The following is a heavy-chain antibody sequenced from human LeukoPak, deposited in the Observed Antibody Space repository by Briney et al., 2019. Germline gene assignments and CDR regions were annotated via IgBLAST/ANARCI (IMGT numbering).Heavy chain of an antibody. CDR1: GFTFGSHG. Sequence: GGSLRLSCAAPGFTFGSHGINWVRQAPGKGLEWVSGIIPSGSISYYADSVKGRFTIFRDNSKDTVSLEMNSLRAEDTALYYCARDLDWGAFDAWGQGTLVTVSS. CDR3: ARDLDWGAFDA. D-gene: IGHD3-9*01. V-gene: IGHV3-23*01. J-gene: IGHJ5*02. CDR2: IIPSGSIS.